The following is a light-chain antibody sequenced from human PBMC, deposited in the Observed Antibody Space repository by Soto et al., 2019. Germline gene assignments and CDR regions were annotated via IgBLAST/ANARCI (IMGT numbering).Light chain of an antibody. Sequence: EIVMTQSPATLSVSPGERATLSCRASQSVFSSLAWFQQKPGQAPRLLIYGAATRATGIPARFSGSGSGIEFTLTISSRQSENFAIYYCQQYHNRPAFGQGTKVEI. J-gene: IGKJ1*01. V-gene: IGKV3-15*01. CDR1: QSVFSS. CDR2: GAA. CDR3: QQYHNRPA.